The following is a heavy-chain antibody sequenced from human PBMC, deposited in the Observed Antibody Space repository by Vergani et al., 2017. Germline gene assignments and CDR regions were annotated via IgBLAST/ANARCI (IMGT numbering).Heavy chain of an antibody. J-gene: IGHJ4*02. V-gene: IGHV4-38-2*02. CDR3: ATIGYRRWGYYFDY. CDR1: GYSISRGYY. D-gene: IGHD2-2*02. Sequence: QVQLQESCPGLVKPSETLSLTCSVSGYSISRGYYWGWIRQPPGKGLEWIATVFHSGSAYYNPSLRRRVTISVETSKNQFSLRLTTLTAADTAVYYCATIGYRRWGYYFDYWGQGILVTVSS. CDR2: VFHSGSA.